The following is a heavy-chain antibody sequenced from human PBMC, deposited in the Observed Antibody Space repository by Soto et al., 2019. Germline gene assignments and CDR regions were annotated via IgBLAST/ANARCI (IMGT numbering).Heavy chain of an antibody. Sequence: EVRLLESGGGLVQPGGSLRLSCAASGFTFSSYAMSWVRQAPGKGLEWVSAISGSGGSTYYADSVKGRFTISRDNSTNTPYLHMNSLRAEATAVYYCAKDASMVRGLRGFEYWGQGTLVTVSS. CDR1: GFTFSSYA. D-gene: IGHD3-10*01. CDR3: AKDASMVRGLRGFEY. V-gene: IGHV3-23*01. J-gene: IGHJ4*02. CDR2: ISGSGGST.